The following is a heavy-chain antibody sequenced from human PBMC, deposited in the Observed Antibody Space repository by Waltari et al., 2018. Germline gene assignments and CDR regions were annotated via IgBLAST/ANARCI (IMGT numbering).Heavy chain of an antibody. Sequence: EVQLLESGGDLVKPGGSLRLSCTASGFTFTKYTLNSVRQAPGEGLEWVSIMSGSGTVTFYADSVKGRFTISRDNSKNTLFLQMNSLRAEDTGIYYCAKDQDVTCGGDCCDSRVLVGDWGQGTLVTVSS. CDR1: GFTFTKYT. CDR2: MSGSGTVT. D-gene: IGHD2-21*02. V-gene: IGHV3-23*01. CDR3: AKDQDVTCGGDCCDSRVLVGD. J-gene: IGHJ4*02.